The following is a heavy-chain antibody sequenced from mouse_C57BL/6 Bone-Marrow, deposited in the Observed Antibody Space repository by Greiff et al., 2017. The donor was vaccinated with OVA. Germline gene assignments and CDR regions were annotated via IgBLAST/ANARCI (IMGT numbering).Heavy chain of an antibody. D-gene: IGHD2-4*01. CDR3: ARGRLHFDY. V-gene: IGHV1-82*01. CDR2: IYPGDGDT. CDR1: GYAFSSSW. Sequence: QVQLQQSGPELVKPGASVKISCKASGYAFSSSWMNWVKQRPGKGLEWIGRIYPGDGDTNYNGKFKGKATLTADKSSSTAYMQLSSLTSEDSAVYFCARGRLHFDYWGQGTTLTVSS. J-gene: IGHJ2*01.